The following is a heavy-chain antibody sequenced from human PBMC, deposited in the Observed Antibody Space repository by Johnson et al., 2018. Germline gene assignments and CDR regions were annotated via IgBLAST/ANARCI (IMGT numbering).Heavy chain of an antibody. Sequence: VQLVESGGGLVQPGRSLRLSCAASGFTFDDYAMHWVRQAPGKGLEWVSGISWNSGSIGYADSVKGRFTISRDNAKNSMYLQMNSLRAEDTALYYCAKDRGGIVGATDYYGMDVWGQGTTVTVSS. CDR2: ISWNSGSI. D-gene: IGHD1-26*01. V-gene: IGHV3-9*01. CDR1: GFTFDDYA. CDR3: AKDRGGIVGATDYYGMDV. J-gene: IGHJ6*02.